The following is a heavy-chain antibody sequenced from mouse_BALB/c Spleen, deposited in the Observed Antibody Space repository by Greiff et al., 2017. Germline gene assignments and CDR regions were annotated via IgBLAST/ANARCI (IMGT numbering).Heavy chain of an antibody. CDR2: ISYDGSN. V-gene: IGHV3-6*02. Sequence: EVKLQESGPGLVKPSQSLSLTCSVTGYSITSGYYWNWIRQFPGNKLEWMGYISYDGSNNYNPSLKNRISITRDTSKNQFFLKLNSVTTEDTATYYCASYGYDKGFAYWGQGTLVTVSA. CDR3: ASYGYDKGFAY. J-gene: IGHJ3*01. D-gene: IGHD2-2*01. CDR1: GYSITSGYY.